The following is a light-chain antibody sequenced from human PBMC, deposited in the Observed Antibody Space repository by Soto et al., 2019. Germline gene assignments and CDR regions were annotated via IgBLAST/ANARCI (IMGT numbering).Light chain of an antibody. CDR2: DVS. V-gene: IGLV2-14*01. J-gene: IGLJ3*02. CDR3: SSYRSSILV. Sequence: QSALTQPASVSGSPGQSITISCTGTSSDVGGYNDVSWYQQYPGKAPKLMIYDVSNRPSGVSNRFSGSKSGNTASLTISGLQAEDEADYYCSSYRSSILVFGGGTKVTVL. CDR1: SSDVGGYND.